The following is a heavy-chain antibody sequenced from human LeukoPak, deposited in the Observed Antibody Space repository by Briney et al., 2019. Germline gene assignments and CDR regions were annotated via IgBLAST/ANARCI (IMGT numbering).Heavy chain of an antibody. CDR3: ARSSSGWYFDL. CDR2: INPSGGST. V-gene: IGHV1-46*01. CDR1: GYTFTSYY. J-gene: IGHJ2*01. Sequence: GVSVKVSCKASGYTFTSYYMHWVRQAPGQGLEWMGIINPSGGSTSYAQKFQGRVTMTRDTSTSTVYMELSSLRSEDTAVYYCARSSSGWYFDLWGRGTLVTVSS. D-gene: IGHD6-6*01.